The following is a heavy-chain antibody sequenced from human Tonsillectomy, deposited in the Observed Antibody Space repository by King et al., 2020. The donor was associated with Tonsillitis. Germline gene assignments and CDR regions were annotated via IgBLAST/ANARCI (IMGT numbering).Heavy chain of an antibody. CDR3: AKDHDFWSGYYGYMDV. Sequence: VKLVESGGGLVKPGGSLRLSCAASGFTFSSYSMYWVRQAPGKGLEWVSSISSSSSYIYYADSMKGRFTISRDNAKNSLYLQMNSLRAEDTAVYYCAKDHDFWSGYYGYMDVWGKGTTVTVSS. V-gene: IGHV3-21*01. CDR1: GFTFSSYS. J-gene: IGHJ6*03. D-gene: IGHD3-3*01. CDR2: ISSSSSYI.